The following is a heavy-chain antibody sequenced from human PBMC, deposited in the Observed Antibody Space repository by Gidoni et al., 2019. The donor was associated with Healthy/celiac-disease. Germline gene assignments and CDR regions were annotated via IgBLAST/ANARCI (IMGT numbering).Heavy chain of an antibody. CDR1: GFTFSSYS. V-gene: IGHV3-21*01. J-gene: IGHJ4*02. Sequence: EVQLVESVGGLVTPGGSLRLSCAASGFTFSSYSMNWVRQAPGKGLEWVSSMSRSSSYIDYADSVKGRFTISRDNAKNSLELQMNSLRAEDTAVYDCARGGYCSGGSGYGYWGQGTLVTVSS. CDR3: ARGGYCSGGSGYGY. CDR2: MSRSSSYI. D-gene: IGHD2-15*01.